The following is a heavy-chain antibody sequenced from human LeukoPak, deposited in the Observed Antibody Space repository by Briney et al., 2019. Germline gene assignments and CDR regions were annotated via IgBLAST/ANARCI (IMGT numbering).Heavy chain of an antibody. J-gene: IGHJ5*02. CDR1: GYSISSGYY. CDR3: ARVVGCSSTSCYRNWFDP. CDR2: IYHSGST. Sequence: SETLSLTCAVSGYSISSGYYWSWIRQPPGKGLEWIGSIYHSGSTYYNPSLKSRVTISVDTSKNQFSLKLSSVTAADTAVYYCARVVGCSSTSCYRNWFDPWGQGTLVTVSS. V-gene: IGHV4-38-2*01. D-gene: IGHD2-2*01.